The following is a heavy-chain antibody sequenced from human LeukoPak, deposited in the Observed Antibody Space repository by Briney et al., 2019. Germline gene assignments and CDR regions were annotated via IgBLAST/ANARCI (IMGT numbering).Heavy chain of an antibody. J-gene: IGHJ5*02. V-gene: IGHV4-34*01. D-gene: IGHD2-2*01. CDR1: GGSFSGYY. CDR2: INHSGST. Sequence: PSETLSLTCAVYGGSFSGYYWSWIRQPPGKGLEWIGEINHSGSTNYNPSLKSRVTISVDTSKNQFSLKLSSVTAADTAVYYCARDYHQLPLSGFDPWGQGTLVTVSS. CDR3: ARDYHQLPLSGFDP.